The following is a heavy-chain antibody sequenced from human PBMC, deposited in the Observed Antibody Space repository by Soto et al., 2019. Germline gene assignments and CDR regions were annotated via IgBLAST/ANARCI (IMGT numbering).Heavy chain of an antibody. Sequence: QVQLVQSGAEVKKPGASVKVSCKDSGYSFKSNGITWVRQAPGQGLEWVGWISAYNGNTKYAEKIQGRVTMTTDTSTSTGYMELGSLTSDDTAVYYCERDEPIVPAASRLDPWGQGTLVTVSS. CDR2: ISAYNGNT. V-gene: IGHV1-18*04. CDR3: ERDEPIVPAASRLDP. D-gene: IGHD2-2*01. CDR1: GYSFKSNG. J-gene: IGHJ5*02.